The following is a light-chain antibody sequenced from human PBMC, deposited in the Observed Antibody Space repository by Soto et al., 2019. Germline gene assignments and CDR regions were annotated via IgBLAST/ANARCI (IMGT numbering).Light chain of an antibody. CDR1: QSVSSSY. CDR2: GAS. Sequence: EIVLTQSPGTLSLSPGERATLSCRASQSVSSSYLAWYQQKPGQAPRLLIYGASIRATGIPDRFSGSGSGTDFTLTISRLEPEDVAVYYCQQYGSSQFTFGPGTKVDIK. CDR3: QQYGSSQFT. V-gene: IGKV3-20*01. J-gene: IGKJ3*01.